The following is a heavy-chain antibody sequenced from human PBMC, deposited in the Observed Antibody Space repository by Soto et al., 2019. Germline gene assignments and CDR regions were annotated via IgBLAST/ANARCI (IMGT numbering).Heavy chain of an antibody. J-gene: IGHJ4*02. CDR2: IYFRGHT. V-gene: IGHV4-39*01. D-gene: IGHD3-9*01. CDR3: ARLEGLATISYYFDF. Sequence: QLQLQESGPGLVKPSETLSLTCSVSGDSINSDKYYWGWIRQPPGKGLECIGSIYFRGHTYYNPSLQTRVSISLDKSKSQFSLKLNSVTAADSAVYFCARLEGLATISYYFDFWGQGALVTVSS. CDR1: GDSINSDKYY.